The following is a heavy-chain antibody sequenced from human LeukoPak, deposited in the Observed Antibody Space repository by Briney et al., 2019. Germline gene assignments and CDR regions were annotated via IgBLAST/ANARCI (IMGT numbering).Heavy chain of an antibody. CDR3: ARERTYYYDSSGYFDY. Sequence: SVKVSCKASGGTFSSYAISWVRQAPGQGLEWMGRIIPILGIANYAQKFQGRVTITADKSTSTAYMELSSLRSEDTAVYYCARERTYYYDSSGYFDYWGQGTLATVSS. CDR1: GGTFSSYA. CDR2: IIPILGIA. D-gene: IGHD3-22*01. J-gene: IGHJ4*02. V-gene: IGHV1-69*04.